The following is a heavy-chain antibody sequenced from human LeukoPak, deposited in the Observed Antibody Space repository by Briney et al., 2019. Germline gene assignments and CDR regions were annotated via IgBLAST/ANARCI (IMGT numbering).Heavy chain of an antibody. J-gene: IGHJ6*03. Sequence: GGSLRLSCAASGFTFSSHAMNWVRHAPGKGLEWVSTISIVDDTAYYADSVKGRFTISRDNSKNTLYLQMNSLRAEDTAVYYCARRLGDNYANFYYYMDIWGKGTTVTVSS. CDR2: ISIVDDTA. CDR1: GFTFSSHA. D-gene: IGHD3-16*01. CDR3: ARRLGDNYANFYYYMDI. V-gene: IGHV3-23*01.